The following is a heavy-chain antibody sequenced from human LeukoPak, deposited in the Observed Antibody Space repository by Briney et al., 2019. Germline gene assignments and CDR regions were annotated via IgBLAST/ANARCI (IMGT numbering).Heavy chain of an antibody. J-gene: IGHJ5*02. CDR2: FDPEDGET. Sequence: ASVKVSCKVSGYTLTELSMHWVRQAPGKGLEWMGGFDPEDGETIYAQKFQGRVTMTEDTSTDTAYMELSSLRSEDTAVYYCATLAEYGDYINWFDPWGQGTLVTVSS. CDR1: GYTLTELS. CDR3: ATLAEYGDYINWFDP. D-gene: IGHD4-17*01. V-gene: IGHV1-24*01.